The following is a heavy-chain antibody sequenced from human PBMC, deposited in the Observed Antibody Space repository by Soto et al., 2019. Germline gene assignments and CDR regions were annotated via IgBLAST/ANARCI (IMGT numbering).Heavy chain of an antibody. V-gene: IGHV3-11*05. D-gene: IGHD3-3*02. Sequence: QVQLVEYGGGLVKPGGSLRLSCSTSGFRFSDYYFSWIRQAPGKGLEWVSYISSSGHYTNYADSVKGRFTMSRDNVRNSLHLQMSSLRVEDTAVYYCVRELGGLDVWGRGTTVTVSS. CDR2: ISSSGHYT. CDR3: VRELGGLDV. J-gene: IGHJ6*02. CDR1: GFRFSDYY.